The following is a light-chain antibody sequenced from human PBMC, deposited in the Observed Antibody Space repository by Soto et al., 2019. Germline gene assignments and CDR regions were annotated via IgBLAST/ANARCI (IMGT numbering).Light chain of an antibody. CDR1: SSDVGGYNS. J-gene: IGLJ1*01. CDR2: DVT. Sequence: SALTQPASVSGSPGQSITISCTGTSSDVGGYNSVSWYQQHPGKAPKLILYDVTDRPSGVSYRFSGSKSGNTASLTIFGLQAADEADYFCSSFTSSMTNVFGSGTKVTVL. CDR3: SSFTSSMTNV. V-gene: IGLV2-14*01.